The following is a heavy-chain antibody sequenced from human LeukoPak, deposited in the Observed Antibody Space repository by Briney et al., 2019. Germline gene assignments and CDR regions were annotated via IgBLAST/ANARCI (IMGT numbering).Heavy chain of an antibody. D-gene: IGHD5-12*01. CDR1: GFTFSSYA. V-gene: IGHV3-48*03. CDR2: IDSSASTT. J-gene: IGHJ4*02. CDR3: ASAHGGSGYDRPFDY. Sequence: PGGSLRLSCAASGFTFSSYAMSWVRQVPGKGLEWVSYIDSSASTTYYAGSVQGRFTVSRDNAKNSLYLQMTSLRVEDTAFYYCASAHGGSGYDRPFDYWGQGTLVTVSS.